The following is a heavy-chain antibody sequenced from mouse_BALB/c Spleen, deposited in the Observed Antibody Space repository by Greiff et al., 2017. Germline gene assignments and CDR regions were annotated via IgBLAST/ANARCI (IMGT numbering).Heavy chain of an antibody. CDR1: GFSLTSYG. D-gene: IGHD1-1*02. Sequence: QVQLQQSGPGLVAPSQSLSITCTVSGFSLTSYGVHWVRQPPGKGLEWLGVIWAGGSTNYNSALMSRLSISKDNSKSQVFLKMNSLQTDDTAMYYCARDEGNRSGGNYVDYWGQGTTLTVSS. CDR3: ARDEGNRSGGNYVDY. J-gene: IGHJ2*01. CDR2: IWAGGST. V-gene: IGHV2-9*02.